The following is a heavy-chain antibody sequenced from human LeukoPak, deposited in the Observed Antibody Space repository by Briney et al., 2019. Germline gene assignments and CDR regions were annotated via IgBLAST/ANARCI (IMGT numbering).Heavy chain of an antibody. CDR3: ARDPNGDYIGAFDM. V-gene: IGHV3-23*01. CDR2: IRGGGTSE. CDR1: GFTFSAYA. D-gene: IGHD4-17*01. Sequence: GGSLRLSCTASGFTFSAYAMMWLRQAPGKGPEWVSAIRGGGTSEFYADSVKGRFRISRDNSKDTLFLQMNSLRAEDTAVYYCARDPNGDYIGAFDMWGPGTMVTVSS. J-gene: IGHJ3*02.